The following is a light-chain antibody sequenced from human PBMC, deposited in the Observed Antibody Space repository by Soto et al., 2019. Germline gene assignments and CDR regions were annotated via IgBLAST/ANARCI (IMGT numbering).Light chain of an antibody. CDR2: GAS. J-gene: IGKJ1*01. Sequence: DIQMPQSPSSVSASVGDRLTITCRASRDISNSLAWYQQTPGKAPKLLLRGASSLHRGVPSRFSGGGAGTEFTLTISSLQPEDFATYYCKQTSAFPRTVGQGNKVDIK. CDR3: KQTSAFPRT. V-gene: IGKV1-12*01. CDR1: RDISNS.